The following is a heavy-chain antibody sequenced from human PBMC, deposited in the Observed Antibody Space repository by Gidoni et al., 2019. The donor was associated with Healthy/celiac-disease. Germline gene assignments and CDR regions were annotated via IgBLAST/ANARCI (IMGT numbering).Heavy chain of an antibody. D-gene: IGHD5-12*01. Sequence: EVQLVESGGGLVQPGGSLRLSCAASGFPFISYAMSWVRQAPGKGLEWVSAISGSGGSTYYADSVKGRFTISRDNSKNTLNLQMNSLRAEDTAVYYCAKDMGIVATIVHDAFDIWGQGTMVTVSS. V-gene: IGHV3-23*04. J-gene: IGHJ3*02. CDR3: AKDMGIVATIVHDAFDI. CDR1: GFPFISYA. CDR2: ISGSGGST.